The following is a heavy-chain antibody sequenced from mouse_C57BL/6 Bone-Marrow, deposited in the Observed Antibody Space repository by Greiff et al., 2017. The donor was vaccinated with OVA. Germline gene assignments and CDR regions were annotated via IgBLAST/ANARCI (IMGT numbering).Heavy chain of an antibody. D-gene: IGHD1-1*01. Sequence: QVQLQQPGAELVKPGASVKMSCKASGYTFTSYWITWVKQRPGQGLEWIGDIYPGSGSTNYNEKFKSKATLTVDTSSSTAYMQLSSLTSEDSAVCYCARMFITTVARYFDVWGTGTTVTVSS. J-gene: IGHJ1*03. CDR1: GYTFTSYW. CDR2: IYPGSGST. CDR3: ARMFITTVARYFDV. V-gene: IGHV1-55*01.